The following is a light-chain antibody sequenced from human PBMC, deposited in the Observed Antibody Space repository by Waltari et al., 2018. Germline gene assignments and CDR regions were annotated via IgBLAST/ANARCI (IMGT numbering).Light chain of an antibody. CDR1: QSVNEY. Sequence: ELVLTQSPATLSLSPGERAPLSCRASQSVNEYLAWYQQIPGQAPRLLIYAASNRATGIPARFSGSGSGTDFTLTISSLEPEDFAIDYCHVRSNWPPVTFGGGTKVEIK. CDR3: HVRSNWPPVT. J-gene: IGKJ4*01. V-gene: IGKV3-11*01. CDR2: AAS.